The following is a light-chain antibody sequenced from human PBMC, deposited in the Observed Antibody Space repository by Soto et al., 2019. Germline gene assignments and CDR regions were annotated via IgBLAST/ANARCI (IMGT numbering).Light chain of an antibody. CDR2: AVS. Sequence: DIQMTQAPSTLSASVGDRVTITCPASQSSSSWLAWYQQKPGKAHKLLTYAVSILESAVTLRFSGSGSGTEFTLTISVLQPDDFATYYCEQYNTFPRTFGNGTKVAIK. V-gene: IGKV1-5*03. J-gene: IGKJ1*01. CDR1: QSSSSW. CDR3: EQYNTFPRT.